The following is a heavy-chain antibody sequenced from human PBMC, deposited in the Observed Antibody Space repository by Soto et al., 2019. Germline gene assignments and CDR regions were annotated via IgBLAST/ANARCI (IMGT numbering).Heavy chain of an antibody. Sequence: ASVKVSCKASGYTFTNYAITWVRQAPGQGLEWMGWISAYNGNTNYAQKLQGRVTMTTDTSTSTAYMELRSLRSDDTAVYYCARVVGAVAPGPNYFDYWGQGTLVTVSS. CDR3: ARVVGAVAPGPNYFDY. J-gene: IGHJ4*02. D-gene: IGHD6-19*01. V-gene: IGHV1-18*01. CDR2: ISAYNGNT. CDR1: GYTFTNYA.